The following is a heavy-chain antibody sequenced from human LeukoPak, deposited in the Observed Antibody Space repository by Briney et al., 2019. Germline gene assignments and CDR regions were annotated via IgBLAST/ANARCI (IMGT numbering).Heavy chain of an antibody. D-gene: IGHD4-11*01. J-gene: IGHJ3*02. Sequence: GGSLRLSCAASGFSFSNSAMNWVRQAPGKGLEWVSSITSGSSYAYYADSVKGRFTISRDNAKNSLQLQMNSLRAEDTALYYCARGKYTVLTANDAFDIWGQGTMVTVSS. CDR3: ARGKYTVLTANDAFDI. CDR2: ITSGSSYA. V-gene: IGHV3-21*01. CDR1: GFSFSNSA.